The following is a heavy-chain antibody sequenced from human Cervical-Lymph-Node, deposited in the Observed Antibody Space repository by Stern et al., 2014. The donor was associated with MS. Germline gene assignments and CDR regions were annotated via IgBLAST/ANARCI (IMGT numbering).Heavy chain of an antibody. J-gene: IGHJ3*02. V-gene: IGHV1-18*01. D-gene: IGHD2-15*01. CDR1: GYTFNSYG. CDR3: ARGLLGSENAFDI. CDR2: VSAYNGNA. Sequence: VQLVESGAEVKKPGASVKVSCKASGYTFNSYGISWVRQAPGQGLEWMGLVSAYNGNANYAHKLQGRVTMTTDTSTSTAYMELRSLRSDDTAVYYCARGLLGSENAFDIWGQGTMVTVSS.